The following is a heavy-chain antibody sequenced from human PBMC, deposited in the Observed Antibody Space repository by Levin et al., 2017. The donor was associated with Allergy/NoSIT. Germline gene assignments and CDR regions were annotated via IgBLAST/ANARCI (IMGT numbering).Heavy chain of an antibody. V-gene: IGHV4-34*01. CDR3: ARGSAEYSSSPPKGMDV. D-gene: IGHD6-6*01. Sequence: SETLSLTCAVYGGSFSGYYWSWIRQPPGKGLEWIGEINHSGSTNYNPSLKSRVTISVDTSKNQFSLKLSSVTAADTAVYYCARGSAEYSSSPPKGMDVWGQGTTVTVSS. CDR1: GGSFSGYY. J-gene: IGHJ6*02. CDR2: INHSGST.